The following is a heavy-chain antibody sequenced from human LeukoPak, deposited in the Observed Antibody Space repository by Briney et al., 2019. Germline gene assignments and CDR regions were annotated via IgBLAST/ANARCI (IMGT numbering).Heavy chain of an antibody. CDR2: INHSGST. CDR3: ATQYDSSYYYYMDV. V-gene: IGHV4-34*01. J-gene: IGHJ6*03. CDR1: GGSFSGYY. Sequence: SETLSLTCAVYGGSFSGYYWSSIRQPPGKGLEWIGEINHSGSTNYNPSLKSRVTISVDTSKNQFSLKLSSVTAADTAVYYCATQYDSSYYYYMDVWGKGTTVTVSS. D-gene: IGHD3-22*01.